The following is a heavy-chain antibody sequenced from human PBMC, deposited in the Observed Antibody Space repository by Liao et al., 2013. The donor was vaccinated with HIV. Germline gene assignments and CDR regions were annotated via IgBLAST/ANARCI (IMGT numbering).Heavy chain of an antibody. D-gene: IGHD3-3*01. V-gene: IGHV4-39*07. CDR1: GGSISGSTYY. CDR3: ARMGTSTEYYDFWSGYYSHIQQGTHFDY. J-gene: IGHJ4*02. CDR2: IYSSGRT. Sequence: QVQLQESGPGLVKPSETLSLTCSVSGGSISGSTYYWGWIRQAPGKGLEYIGNIYSSGRTNSNPSLKSRVTISVDTSKNQFSLKLSSVTAADTAVYYCARMGTSTEYYDFWSGYYSHIQQGTHFDYWGQGTLVTVSS.